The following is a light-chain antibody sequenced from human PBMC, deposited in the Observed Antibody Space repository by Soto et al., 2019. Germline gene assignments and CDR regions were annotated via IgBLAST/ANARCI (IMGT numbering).Light chain of an antibody. CDR1: QRIDNF. J-gene: IGKJ2*01. CDR2: GAS. V-gene: IGKV1-39*01. CDR3: QQRYKTSLSS. Sequence: DIQMTQSPSFLSASVGDRVTITCRASQRIDNFLNWYQQKPGKAPKLLIYGASSLQSGVPSRFSGSGSGTDFTLTITSLXPEDSATYHCQQRYKTSLSSFGQGTKVDIK.